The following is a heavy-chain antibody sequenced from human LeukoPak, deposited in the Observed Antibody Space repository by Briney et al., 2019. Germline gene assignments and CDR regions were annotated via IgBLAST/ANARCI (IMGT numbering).Heavy chain of an antibody. V-gene: IGHV5-51*01. CDR3: ATRDLSSGSFFDY. J-gene: IGHJ4*02. CDR1: GYSFTSYW. CDR2: IYPGDSDT. Sequence: GESLKISCKGSGYSFTSYWTGWVRQMPGKGLEWMGIIYPGDSDTRYSPSFQGQVTISADKSISTAYLQWSSLKASDTAMYYCATRDLSSGSFFDYWGQGTLVTVSS. D-gene: IGHD1-26*01.